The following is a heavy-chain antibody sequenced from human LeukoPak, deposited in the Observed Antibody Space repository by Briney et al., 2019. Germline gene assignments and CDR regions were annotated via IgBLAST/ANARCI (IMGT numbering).Heavy chain of an antibody. CDR1: GFTFSSYG. CDR2: IKSKTDGGTT. Sequence: GGSLRLSCAASGFTFSSYGMHWVRQAPGKGREWVGRIKSKTDGGTTDYAAPVKGRFTISSDDSKTTLYLQMNSLRTEDTAVYYCTTAPTPRYTYGLDNDYWGQGTLVTVSS. V-gene: IGHV3-15*01. CDR3: TTAPTPRYTYGLDNDY. J-gene: IGHJ4*02. D-gene: IGHD5-18*01.